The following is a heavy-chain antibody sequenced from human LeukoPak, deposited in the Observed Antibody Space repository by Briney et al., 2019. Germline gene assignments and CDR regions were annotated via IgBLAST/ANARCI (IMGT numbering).Heavy chain of an antibody. CDR1: GGTFSSYA. D-gene: IGHD6-13*01. Sequence: ASVKVSCKASGGTFSSYAISWVRQAPGQGLEWMGGIIPIFGTANYAQKFQGRVTITTDESTSTAYMELSSLRSEDTAVYYCARGVREAAAGYYYYYMDVWGKGTTVTVSS. J-gene: IGHJ6*03. CDR3: ARGVREAAAGYYYYYMDV. V-gene: IGHV1-69*05. CDR2: IIPIFGTA.